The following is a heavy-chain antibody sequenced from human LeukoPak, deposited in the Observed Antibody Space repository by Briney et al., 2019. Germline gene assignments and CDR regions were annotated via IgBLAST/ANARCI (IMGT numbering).Heavy chain of an antibody. CDR1: GFTFSSYE. CDR2: INHNGGNT. D-gene: IGHD1-1*01. J-gene: IGHJ4*02. CDR3: AKVYVWNEYYFDY. Sequence: GGSLRLSCAASGFTFSSYEMNWVRQAPGKGLEWVSTINHNGGNTYYADSVKGRFTISRDNSKNTLYLQMNSLRAEDTAVYYCAKVYVWNEYYFDYWGQGTLVTVSS. V-gene: IGHV3-23*01.